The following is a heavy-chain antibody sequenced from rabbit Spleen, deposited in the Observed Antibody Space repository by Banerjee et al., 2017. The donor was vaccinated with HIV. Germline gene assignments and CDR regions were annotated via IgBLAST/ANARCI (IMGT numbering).Heavy chain of an antibody. V-gene: IGHV1S45*01. Sequence: QEQLVESGGGLVKPEGALKLSCTASGFSFSNKAVMCWVRQAPGKGLEWIACINAVTGKAVYASWAKGRFTFSKTSSTTVTLQMTSLTVADTATYFCARLGHADYPYAYGLKLWCPGTLVTVS. J-gene: IGHJ4*01. D-gene: IGHD6-1*01. CDR3: ARLGHADYPYAYGLKL. CDR1: GFSFSNKAV. CDR2: INAVTGKA.